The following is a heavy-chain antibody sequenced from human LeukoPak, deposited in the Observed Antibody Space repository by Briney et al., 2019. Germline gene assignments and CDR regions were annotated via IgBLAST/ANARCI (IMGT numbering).Heavy chain of an antibody. D-gene: IGHD6-19*01. Sequence: GGSLRLSCAASGFTFSSYAVHWVRQAPGKGLEWVAVISYDGSNKYYADSVKGRFTISRDNSKNTLYLQMNSLRAEDTAVYYCARSHSSGWYAAGLPFGPWGQGTLVTVSS. CDR2: ISYDGSNK. CDR3: ARSHSSGWYAAGLPFGP. CDR1: GFTFSSYA. J-gene: IGHJ5*02. V-gene: IGHV3-30-3*01.